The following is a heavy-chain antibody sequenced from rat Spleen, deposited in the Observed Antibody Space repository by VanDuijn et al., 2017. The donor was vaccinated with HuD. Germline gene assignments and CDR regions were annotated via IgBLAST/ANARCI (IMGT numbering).Heavy chain of an antibody. CDR1: GFTFNNYW. J-gene: IGHJ1*01. CDR3: TRGYTYYGYNNWYFDF. D-gene: IGHD1-9*01. Sequence: EVQLVETGGGLVQPGRSLKLSCVASGFTFNNYWMTWIRQAPGKGLEWVASITNTGGSTYYPDSVKGRFTISRDNAKSTLYLQMNSLRSEDTATYYCTRGYTYYGYNNWYFDFWGPGTMVTVSS. CDR2: ITNTGGST. V-gene: IGHV5-31*01.